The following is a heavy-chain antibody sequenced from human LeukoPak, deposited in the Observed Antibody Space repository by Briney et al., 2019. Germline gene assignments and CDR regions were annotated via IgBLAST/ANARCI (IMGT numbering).Heavy chain of an antibody. CDR2: INPNSGGT. CDR3: AREKYYYDSSGYYWGLGFDY. Sequence: ASVKVSCKASGYTFTGYYMYWVRQAPGQGLEWMGWINPNSGGTNYAQKFQGRVTMTRDTSISTAYMELSRLRSDDTAVYYCAREKYYYDSSGYYWGLGFDYWGQGTLVTVSS. CDR1: GYTFTGYY. D-gene: IGHD3-22*01. V-gene: IGHV1-2*02. J-gene: IGHJ4*02.